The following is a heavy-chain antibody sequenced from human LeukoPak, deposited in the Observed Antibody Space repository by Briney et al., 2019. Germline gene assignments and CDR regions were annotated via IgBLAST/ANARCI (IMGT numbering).Heavy chain of an antibody. CDR3: ARVSPPHTLNLYYYDSSGYFRGPVTFDY. CDR2: ISAYNGNT. J-gene: IGHJ4*02. CDR1: GYTFTSYG. Sequence: ASVKVSCKASGYTFTSYGISWVRQAPGQGLERMGWISAYNGNTNYAQKLQGRVTMTTDTSTSTAYMELRSLRSDDTAVYYCARVSPPHTLNLYYYDSSGYFRGPVTFDYWGQGTLVTVSS. D-gene: IGHD3-22*01. V-gene: IGHV1-18*01.